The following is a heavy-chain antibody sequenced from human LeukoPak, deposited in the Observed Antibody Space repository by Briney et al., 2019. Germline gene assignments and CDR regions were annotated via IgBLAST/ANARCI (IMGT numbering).Heavy chain of an antibody. CDR3: ARDMRNDYFDY. V-gene: IGHV3-33*01. CDR1: GFTFSKHG. Sequence: PGGSLRLSCAASGFTFSKHGMHWVRQAPGKGLEWVAIIWYDGSNKYYADSVKGRFTISRDNSKNTLYLQMNSLRAEDTAVYYCARDMRNDYFDYWGQGTLVTVSS. J-gene: IGHJ4*02. D-gene: IGHD3-16*01. CDR2: IWYDGSNK.